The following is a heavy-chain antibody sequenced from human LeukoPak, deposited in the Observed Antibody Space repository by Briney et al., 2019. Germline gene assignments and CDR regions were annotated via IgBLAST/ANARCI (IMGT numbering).Heavy chain of an antibody. D-gene: IGHD3-22*01. V-gene: IGHV1-2*02. CDR1: GYTFTGYY. J-gene: IGHJ4*02. CDR3: ARDRHYYDSSGYSDY. Sequence: ASVKVSCKASGYTFTGYYMHWVRQAPGQRLEWMGWINPNGADTNYAQKFQGRVTMTRDTSISTAYMELSRLRSDDTALYYCARDRHYYDSSGYSDYWGQGTLVTVSS. CDR2: INPNGADT.